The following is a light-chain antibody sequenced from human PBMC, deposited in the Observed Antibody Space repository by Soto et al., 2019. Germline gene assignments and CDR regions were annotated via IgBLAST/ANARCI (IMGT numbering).Light chain of an antibody. CDR2: QDS. J-gene: IGLJ2*01. V-gene: IGLV3-1*01. CDR1: KLGDKY. CDR3: QAWDSGVV. Sequence: YELTQPPSVSVSPGQTASITCSGDKLGDKYACWYQQKPGQSPVLVIYQDSKRPSGIPERFSGSNSGNTATLTISGTQAMDEADYYCQAWDSGVVFGGGTKLTVL.